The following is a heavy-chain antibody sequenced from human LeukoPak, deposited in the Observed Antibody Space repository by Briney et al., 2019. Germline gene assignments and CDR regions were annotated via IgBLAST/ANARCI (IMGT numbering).Heavy chain of an antibody. Sequence: SETLSLTCTVSGGSISSYYWSWIRQPAGKGLEWIGRIYTSGSTNYNPSLKSRVTVSVDTSKNQFSLKLSSVTAADTAVYYCATMGIVGALDYWGQGTLVTVSS. V-gene: IGHV4-4*07. CDR1: GGSISSYY. CDR2: IYTSGST. D-gene: IGHD1-26*01. J-gene: IGHJ4*02. CDR3: ATMGIVGALDY.